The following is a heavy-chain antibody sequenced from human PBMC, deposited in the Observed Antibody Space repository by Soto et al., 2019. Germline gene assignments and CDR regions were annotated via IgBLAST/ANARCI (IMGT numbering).Heavy chain of an antibody. CDR3: ARAHYCGGDCYAHFDY. CDR2: ISGRNGKT. V-gene: IGHV1-18*01. D-gene: IGHD2-21*02. Sequence: ASVKVSFKTSGYNFDNYGVNWLRQAPGHGPEWMGWISGRNGKTKYSHKFQGRVTMTTETRTGTAYTELMSLTSDDTAVYYCARAHYCGGDCYAHFDYWGQGTLVTVSS. J-gene: IGHJ4*02. CDR1: GYNFDNYG.